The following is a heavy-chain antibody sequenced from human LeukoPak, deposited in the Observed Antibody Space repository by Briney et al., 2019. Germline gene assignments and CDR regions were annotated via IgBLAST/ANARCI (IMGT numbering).Heavy chain of an antibody. CDR2: INHSGST. CDR3: ATFSGSYYWRID. V-gene: IGHV4-34*01. Sequence: PSETLSLTCAVYGGSFSGYYWSWIRQPPGKGLEWIGEINHSGSTNYNPSLKSRVTISVDTSKNQFSLNLRSVTAADTAVYYCATFSGSYYWRIDWGQGTLVTVSS. D-gene: IGHD1-26*01. J-gene: IGHJ4*02. CDR1: GGSFSGYY.